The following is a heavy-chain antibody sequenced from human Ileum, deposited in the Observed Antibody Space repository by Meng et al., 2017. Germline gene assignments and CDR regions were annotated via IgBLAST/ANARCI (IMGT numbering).Heavy chain of an antibody. CDR3: ARDRGRFT. Sequence: VRLVESGGGLALPGGSLRLSCAVSGFTVSNNYLSWVRQAPGKGLECVSIIYSGGGTHYADSVKGRFTISRHNSKNTLYLQMDSLRPEDTAIYYCARDRGRFTWGQGTMVTVSS. J-gene: IGHJ3*01. CDR1: GFTVSNNY. CDR2: IYSGGGT. D-gene: IGHD3-16*02. V-gene: IGHV3-53*04.